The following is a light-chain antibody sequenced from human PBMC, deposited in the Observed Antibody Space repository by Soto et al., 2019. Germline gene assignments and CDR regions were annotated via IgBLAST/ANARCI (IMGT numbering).Light chain of an antibody. J-gene: IGKJ1*01. CDR2: GAS. CDR1: QDIATW. Sequence: LQMTQSPSTVSASVGDRVTITCRASQDIATWLAWYQQRPGEAPKLLIFGASTLQSGVPSRFTGSGSGTEFTLTISSLQPEDFATYYCQQSDSFPRTFGQGTKVDIK. CDR3: QQSDSFPRT. V-gene: IGKV1-12*01.